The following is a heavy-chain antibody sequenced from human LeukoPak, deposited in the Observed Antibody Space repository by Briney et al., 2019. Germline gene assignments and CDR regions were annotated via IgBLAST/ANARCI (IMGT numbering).Heavy chain of an antibody. CDR3: ARDGGVRGVFDY. J-gene: IGHJ4*02. V-gene: IGHV3-74*01. Sequence: GGSLRLSCAASVFTFSSYWMHWVRQAPGKGLVWVSRINTDGSSTSYADSVKGRFTISRDNAKNTLYLQMNSLRAEDTAVYYCARDGGVRGVFDYWGQGTLVTVSS. CDR1: VFTFSSYW. CDR2: INTDGSST. D-gene: IGHD3-10*01.